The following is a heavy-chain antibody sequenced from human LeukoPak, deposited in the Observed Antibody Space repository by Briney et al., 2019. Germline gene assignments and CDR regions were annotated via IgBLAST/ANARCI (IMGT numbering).Heavy chain of an antibody. V-gene: IGHV3-30*18. CDR2: ISYDGSNK. CDR1: GFTFSSYG. Sequence: GGTLRLSCAASGFTFSSYGMHWVRQAPGEGLEWVAVISYDGSNKYDADSVKGRFTISRDNSKNTLYLQMNSLRAEDTAVYYCAKDLDGDLNWFDPWGQGTLVTVSS. J-gene: IGHJ5*02. CDR3: AKDLDGDLNWFDP. D-gene: IGHD2-21*01.